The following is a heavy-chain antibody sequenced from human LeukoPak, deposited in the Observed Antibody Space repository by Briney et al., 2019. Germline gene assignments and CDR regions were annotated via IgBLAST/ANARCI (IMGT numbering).Heavy chain of an antibody. V-gene: IGHV3-15*01. D-gene: IGHD3-22*01. J-gene: IGHJ4*02. CDR2: IKSKTDGGTT. CDR3: TTDYYYDSSGYPFDY. Sequence: PGGSLRLSCAVSGFTFSNAWMSWVRQAPGKGLEWVGRIKSKTDGGTTDYAAPVKGRFTISRGDSKNTLYLQMNSLKTEDTAVYYCTTDYYYDSSGYPFDYWGQGTLVTVSS. CDR1: GFTFSNAW.